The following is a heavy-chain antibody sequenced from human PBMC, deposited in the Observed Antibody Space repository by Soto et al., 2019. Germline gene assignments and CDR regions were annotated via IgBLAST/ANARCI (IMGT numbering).Heavy chain of an antibody. D-gene: IGHD4-17*01. CDR2: ISGSGGST. Sequence: GGSLRLSCAASGFTFSSYAMSWVRQAPGKGLEWVSAISGSGGSTYYADSVKGRFTISRDNSKNTLYLQMNSLRAEDTAVYYCAKAPFGMTTVTKNYYYYYGMDVWGQGTTVTVSS. CDR1: GFTFSSYA. J-gene: IGHJ6*02. CDR3: AKAPFGMTTVTKNYYYYYGMDV. V-gene: IGHV3-23*01.